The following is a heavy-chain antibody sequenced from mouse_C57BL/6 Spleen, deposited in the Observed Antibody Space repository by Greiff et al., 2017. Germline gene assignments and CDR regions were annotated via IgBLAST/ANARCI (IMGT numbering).Heavy chain of an antibody. J-gene: IGHJ1*03. D-gene: IGHD1-1*01. V-gene: IGHV1-54*01. CDR2: INPGSGGT. CDR3: ARSPNYYGSSLWYFDV. Sequence: QVQLQQSGAELVRPGTSVKVSCKASGYAFTNYLLEWVKQRPGQGLEWIGVINPGSGGTNYNEKFKGKATLTADKSSRTAYMQLSSLTSEDSAVYFCARSPNYYGSSLWYFDVWGTGTTVTVSS. CDR1: GYAFTNYL.